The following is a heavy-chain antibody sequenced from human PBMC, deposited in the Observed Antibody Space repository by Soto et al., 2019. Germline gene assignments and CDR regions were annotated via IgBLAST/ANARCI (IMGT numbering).Heavy chain of an antibody. Sequence: EVELLESGGGLVQPGGSLRLSCAASGFTFASYAMSWVRQAPGKGLEWVSAISGSGGSTYYADSVKGRFTISRDNSKNTLYQQMNRLRAEDTAVYYWAKDESPSMVRGVINYYYYMDVWGKGTTVTVSS. CDR1: GFTFASYA. CDR2: ISGSGGST. D-gene: IGHD3-10*01. V-gene: IGHV3-23*01. J-gene: IGHJ6*03. CDR3: AKDESPSMVRGVINYYYYMDV.